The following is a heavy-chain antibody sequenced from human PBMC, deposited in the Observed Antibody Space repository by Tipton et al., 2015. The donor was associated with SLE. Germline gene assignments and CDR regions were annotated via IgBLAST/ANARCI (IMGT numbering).Heavy chain of an antibody. V-gene: IGHV3-23*01. Sequence: GSLRLSCAASGFMFSNYGMNWVRQAPGKGLEWVSSISASGGRTYYADSVKGRFTISRDNSKNMVNLQMNSLRSEDTALYYCAQLDLDDTNLDIWGQGTLVTVSS. CDR3: AQLDLDDTNLDI. CDR2: ISASGGRT. CDR1: GFMFSNYG. J-gene: IGHJ4*02. D-gene: IGHD3-3*01.